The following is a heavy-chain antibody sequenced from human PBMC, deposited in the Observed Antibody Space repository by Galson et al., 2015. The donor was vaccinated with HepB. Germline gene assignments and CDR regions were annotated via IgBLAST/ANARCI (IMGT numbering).Heavy chain of an antibody. V-gene: IGHV3-30*18. CDR3: AKDLLDALRSYSSSWYGFHAFDI. D-gene: IGHD6-13*01. J-gene: IGHJ3*02. CDR1: GFTFSSYG. Sequence: SLRLSCAASGFTFSSYGMHWVRQAPGKGLEWVAVISYDGSNKYYADSVKGRFTISRDNSKNTLYLQMNSLRAEDTAVYYCAKDLLDALRSYSSSWYGFHAFDIWGQGTMVTVSS. CDR2: ISYDGSNK.